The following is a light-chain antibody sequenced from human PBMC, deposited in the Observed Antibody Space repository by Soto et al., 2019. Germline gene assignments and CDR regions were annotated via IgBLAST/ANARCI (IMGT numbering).Light chain of an antibody. CDR3: CSYAGSSTYV. CDR1: SSDVGSYNL. Sequence: QSVLTQPASVSGSPGQSTTISCTGTSSDVGSYNLVSWYQQHPGKAPKVMIYEVSKRPSGVPNRFSGSKSGYTASLTISGLQAEDEADYYCCSYAGSSTYVFGTGTKVTVL. V-gene: IGLV2-23*02. J-gene: IGLJ1*01. CDR2: EVS.